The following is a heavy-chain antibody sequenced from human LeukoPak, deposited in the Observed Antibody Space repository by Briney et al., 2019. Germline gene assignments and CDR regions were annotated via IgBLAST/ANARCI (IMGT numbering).Heavy chain of an antibody. V-gene: IGHV1-2*02. CDR3: AKGWFADNWFDP. D-gene: IGHD3-10*01. J-gene: IGHJ5*02. CDR2: INPNTGGT. Sequence: TSVKVSCKASGYTFTGYYMHWVRQAPGQGLEWMGWINPNTGGTNYAQKFQGRVTMTRDTSISTAYKELRRLRSDDTAVYYCAKGWFADNWFDPWGQGTLVTVSS. CDR1: GYTFTGYY.